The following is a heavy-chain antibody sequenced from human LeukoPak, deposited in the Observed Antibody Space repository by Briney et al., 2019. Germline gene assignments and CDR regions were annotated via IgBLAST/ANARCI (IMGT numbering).Heavy chain of an antibody. J-gene: IGHJ5*02. V-gene: IGHV3-30*18. CDR1: GFTFSSYG. D-gene: IGHD4-11*01. Sequence: GGSLRLSCAASGFTFSSYGMHWVRQAPGKGPEWVAVISYDGGKKYYADAVKGRFTISRDNSRDTLFLQMNSLRAEDTAVYYCAKDIYSNYPLDLPDAWGQGTLVTVSS. CDR3: AKDIYSNYPLDLPDA. CDR2: ISYDGGKK.